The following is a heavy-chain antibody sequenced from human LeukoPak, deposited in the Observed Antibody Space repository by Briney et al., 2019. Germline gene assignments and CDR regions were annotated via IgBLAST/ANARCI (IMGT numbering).Heavy chain of an antibody. J-gene: IGHJ4*02. D-gene: IGHD2-2*01. CDR2: IIPIFGTA. Sequence: SVKVSCKASGGTFSSYAISWVRQAPGQGLEWMGGIIPIFGTANYAQKFQGRVTITADDSTSTAYMELSSLRSEDTAVYYCAGLVPARGHDYCGQGTLVTVSS. CDR1: GGTFSSYA. CDR3: AGLVPARGHDY. V-gene: IGHV1-69*13.